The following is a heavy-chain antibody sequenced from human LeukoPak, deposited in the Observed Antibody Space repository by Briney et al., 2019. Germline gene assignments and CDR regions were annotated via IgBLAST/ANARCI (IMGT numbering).Heavy chain of an antibody. Sequence: ASVKVSCKASGYTFSSYGISWVRQAPGQGLEWMGWISAYNGNTKYAEKFQGRVTLTTDTPTSTANMELRSLRSDDTAVYYCARDSCTNGVCFLGDYWGQGTLVTVSS. V-gene: IGHV1-18*01. J-gene: IGHJ4*02. D-gene: IGHD2-8*01. CDR1: GYTFSSYG. CDR3: ARDSCTNGVCFLGDY. CDR2: ISAYNGNT.